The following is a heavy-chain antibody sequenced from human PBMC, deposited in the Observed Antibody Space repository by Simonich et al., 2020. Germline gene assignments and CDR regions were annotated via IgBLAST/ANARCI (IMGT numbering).Heavy chain of an antibody. CDR2: INSKTDGGTT. CDR1: GFTFSNAW. Sequence: EVQLVESGGGLVKPGGSLRLSFAASGFTFSNAWRSWVRQAPGKGLGWVCHINSKTDGGTTDYAAPVKGRFTISRDDSKNTLYLQMNSLKTEDTAVYYCTTGGFGGNWGSAPFDYWGQGTLVTVSS. J-gene: IGHJ4*02. D-gene: IGHD7-27*01. CDR3: TTGGFGGNWGSAPFDY. V-gene: IGHV3-15*01.